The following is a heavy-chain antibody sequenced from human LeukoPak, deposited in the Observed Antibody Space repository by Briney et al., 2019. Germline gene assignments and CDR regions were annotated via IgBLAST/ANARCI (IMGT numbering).Heavy chain of an antibody. V-gene: IGHV4-34*01. CDR1: GGSLSGYY. D-gene: IGHD5-18*01. Sequence: SETLSLTCAVYGGSLSGYYWSWIRQPPGKGLEWIGEINHSGSTNYNPSLKSRVTISVDTSKNQFSLKLSSVTAADTAVYYCARGLDIAMDYGMDVWGKGTTVTVSS. CDR3: ARGLDIAMDYGMDV. J-gene: IGHJ6*04. CDR2: INHSGST.